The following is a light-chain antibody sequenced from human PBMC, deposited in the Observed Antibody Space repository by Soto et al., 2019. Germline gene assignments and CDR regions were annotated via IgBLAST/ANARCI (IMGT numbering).Light chain of an antibody. CDR1: QSISSW. CDR2: DAS. J-gene: IGKJ2*01. Sequence: DIQMTQSPSTLSASVGDRVTITCRASQSISSWLAWYQQKPGKAPKLLIYDASSLESGGPSRFSGSGSVTEFTLTISSLQPDDFATYYCQQYNSFHTFGQGTKLEIK. CDR3: QQYNSFHT. V-gene: IGKV1-5*01.